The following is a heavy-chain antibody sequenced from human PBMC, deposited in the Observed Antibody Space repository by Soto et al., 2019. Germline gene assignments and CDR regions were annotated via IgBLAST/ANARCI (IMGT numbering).Heavy chain of an antibody. J-gene: IGHJ5*02. D-gene: IGHD3-22*01. CDR2: TYYSGTT. V-gene: IGHV4-39*01. Sequence: SETLSLTCTVSGGSISSSDFYWGWLRQPPGKGLDFIGSTYYSGTTYYNPSLKNRITISVDTSKNQFSLKLISVTAADTAVYYCAVVDSTGNWFDPWGQGALVTVSS. CDR1: GGSISSSDFY. CDR3: AVVDSTGNWFDP.